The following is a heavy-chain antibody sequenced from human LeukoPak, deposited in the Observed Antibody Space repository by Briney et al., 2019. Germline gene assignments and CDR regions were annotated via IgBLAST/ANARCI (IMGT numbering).Heavy chain of an antibody. J-gene: IGHJ6*02. CDR3: ARSKGFPGGGVDV. CDR1: GFTFNDYN. Sequence: GGSLRLSCAASGFTFNDYNMSWVRQAPGKGLEWVSYITNSGSTMHYGNSVKGRFTTSRDNAKNSLYLQMCSLRAEDTAVYYCARSKGFPGGGVDVWGQGTRVTVSS. V-gene: IGHV3-11*01. D-gene: IGHD4-23*01. CDR2: ITNSGSTM.